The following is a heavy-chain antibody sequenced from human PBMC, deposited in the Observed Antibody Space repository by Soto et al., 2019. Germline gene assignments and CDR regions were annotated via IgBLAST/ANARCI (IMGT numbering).Heavy chain of an antibody. V-gene: IGHV1-69*17. CDR2: IIPIIGVT. D-gene: IGHD3-16*01. Sequence: QVQLVQSGAEVKRPGSSVKVSCESSGDTFNSYVISWVRQAPGQGLEWMGGIIPIIGVTHYAQKFQGRVTLRALSYSGTAYIELPTLRYEDTALYYSERESLGAKGADHWGQGTHVPVSS. J-gene: IGHJ5*02. CDR3: ERESLGAKGADH. CDR1: GDTFNSYV.